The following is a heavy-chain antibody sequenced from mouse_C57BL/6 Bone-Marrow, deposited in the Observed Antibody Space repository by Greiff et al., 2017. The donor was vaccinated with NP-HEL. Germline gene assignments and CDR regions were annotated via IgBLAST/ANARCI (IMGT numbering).Heavy chain of an antibody. D-gene: IGHD2-5*01. CDR1: GFTFSDYG. V-gene: IGHV5-17*01. Sequence: EVKLQESGGGLVKPGGSLKLSCAASGFTFSDYGMHWVRQAPEKGLEWVAYISSGSSTIYYADTVKGRFPISRDNATNTLFLQMTSLRSEDTAMYYCARNSYSNGGDYWGQGTTLTVSS. J-gene: IGHJ2*01. CDR3: ARNSYSNGGDY. CDR2: ISSGSSTI.